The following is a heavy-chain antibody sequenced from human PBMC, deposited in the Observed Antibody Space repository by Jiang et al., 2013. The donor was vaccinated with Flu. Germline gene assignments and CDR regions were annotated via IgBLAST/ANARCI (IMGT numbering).Heavy chain of an antibody. D-gene: IGHD3-10*01. J-gene: IGHJ4*02. CDR2: IYPGDSDT. CDR3: ARQDASGSYYRPFDY. V-gene: IGHV5-51*01. CDR1: GYSFTSYW. Sequence: GAEVKKPGESLKISCKGSGYSFTSYWIGWVRQMPGKGLEWLGIIYPGDSDTRYNPSFQGQVTISADKSIATAYLQWSSLKASDTAMYYCARQDASGSYYRPFDYWGQGTLLTV.